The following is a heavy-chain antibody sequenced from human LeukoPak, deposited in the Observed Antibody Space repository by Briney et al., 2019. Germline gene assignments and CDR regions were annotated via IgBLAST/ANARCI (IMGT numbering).Heavy chain of an antibody. CDR1: GVSLSSGDYS. V-gene: IGHV4-30-2*01. J-gene: IGHJ4*02. CDR2: IYHSGTT. Sequence: SQTLSLTCAVSGVSLSSGDYSWSWLRQPPGTGLEWIGYIYHSGTTYYNPSLKSRGTISRDRSKNQFSLKLTSVTAADTAVYYCAGDFGSGSYRFDCWGQGTLVTVSS. D-gene: IGHD3-10*01. CDR3: AGDFGSGSYRFDC.